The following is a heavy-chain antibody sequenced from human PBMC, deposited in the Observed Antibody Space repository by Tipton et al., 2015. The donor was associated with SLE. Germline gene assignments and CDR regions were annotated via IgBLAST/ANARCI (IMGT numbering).Heavy chain of an antibody. V-gene: IGHV1-18*01. D-gene: IGHD3-3*01. J-gene: IGHJ4*02. CDR1: GYIFTTYG. CDR3: ARGYDFWSGLIDY. Sequence: QLVQSGPEVKKPGASVKVSCKASGYIFTTYGITWVRQAPGQGPEWMGWIRVNNGDTKYAQNLQGRVTMTTDTSTNTAYMELRWLTSDDTAVYYCARGYDFWSGLIDYWGQGTLVTVSS. CDR2: IRVNNGDT.